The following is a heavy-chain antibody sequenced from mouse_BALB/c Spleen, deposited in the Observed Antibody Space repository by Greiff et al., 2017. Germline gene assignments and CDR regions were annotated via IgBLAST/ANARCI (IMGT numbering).Heavy chain of an antibody. CDR2: INPSSGYT. Sequence: VQLQQSGAELARPGASVTMSCKASGYTFTSYTMHWVKQRPGQGLEWIGYINPSSGYTNYNQKFKDKATLTADKSSSTAYMQLSSLTSEDSAVYYCARKEGKTYFDYWGQGTTLTVSS. D-gene: IGHD2-1*01. CDR1: GYTFTSYT. V-gene: IGHV1-4*01. J-gene: IGHJ2*01. CDR3: ARKEGKTYFDY.